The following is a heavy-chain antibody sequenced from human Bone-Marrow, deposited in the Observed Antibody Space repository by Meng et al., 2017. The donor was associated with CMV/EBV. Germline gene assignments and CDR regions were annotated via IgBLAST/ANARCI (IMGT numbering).Heavy chain of an antibody. CDR3: ARDRGAVAAYGMDV. Sequence: GGSLRLSCAASGFTFSSYSMNWVRQAPGKGLEWVSSISSSSSYIYYADSVKGRFTISRDNAKNSLYLQMNSLRAEDTAAYYCARDRGAVAAYGMDVWGQGTTVTVSS. V-gene: IGHV3-21*01. D-gene: IGHD6-19*01. J-gene: IGHJ6*02. CDR1: GFTFSSYS. CDR2: ISSSSSYI.